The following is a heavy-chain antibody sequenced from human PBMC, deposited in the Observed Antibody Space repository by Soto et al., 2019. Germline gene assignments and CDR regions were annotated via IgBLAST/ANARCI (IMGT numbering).Heavy chain of an antibody. CDR3: AKNFDH. CDR1: GGSFSGSY. Sequence: QVQLQQWGAGLLKPSETLSLTCAVYGGSFSGSYWSWIRQPPGKGLEWIGDINHSGSTNYNPSLKSRVTIAVDTSKNHFSLKLNSVTAAVSAVYYCAKNFDHWGQGTLVTVSS. J-gene: IGHJ4*02. CDR2: INHSGST. V-gene: IGHV4-34*01.